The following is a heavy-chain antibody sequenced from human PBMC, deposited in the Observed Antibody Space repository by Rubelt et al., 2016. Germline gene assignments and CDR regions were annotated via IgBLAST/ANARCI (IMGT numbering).Heavy chain of an antibody. J-gene: IGHJ4*02. CDR2: HSGGGGYV. CDR1: GYSLNSGYF. V-gene: IGHV3-21*01. D-gene: IGHD3-16*01. Sequence: VQLQESGPGLVKPSETLSLTCTVSGYSLNSGYFWGWIRQPPGKGLEWVASHSGGGGYVYYADSFKGRFTISRDNAKDSLLLQMDSLTDEDTAGYYGARDGGGEPYWGQGTLVTVSS. CDR3: ARDGGGEPY.